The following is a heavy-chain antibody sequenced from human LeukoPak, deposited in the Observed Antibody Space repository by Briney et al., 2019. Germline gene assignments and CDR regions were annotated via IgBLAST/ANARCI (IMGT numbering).Heavy chain of an antibody. V-gene: IGHV1-2*02. CDR1: GYTFTGDY. CDR2: INPNSGGT. Sequence: ASVKVSCKASGYTFTGDYMHWVRQAPGQGLEWMGWINPNSGGTNYAQKFQGRVTMTRDTSFSTAYMDLSRLRSDDTAVYYCARGRIAAAGTFDYWGQGTLVTVSS. J-gene: IGHJ4*02. CDR3: ARGRIAAAGTFDY. D-gene: IGHD6-13*01.